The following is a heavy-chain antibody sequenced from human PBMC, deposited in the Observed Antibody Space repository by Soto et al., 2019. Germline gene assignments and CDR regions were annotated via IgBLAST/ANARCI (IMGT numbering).Heavy chain of an antibody. CDR2: IISNGGKT. CDR3: AKVRLGTYYYFDS. D-gene: IGHD1-26*01. CDR1: GFTFSTYT. Sequence: GGSLRLSCSASGFTFSTYTMHWVRQAPGKGLEYVSSIISNGGKTYYADSVKGRFSISRDNSKNTVYLQMSSLRAEDTAVYYCAKVRLGTYYYFDSWGQGTLVTVSS. J-gene: IGHJ4*02. V-gene: IGHV3-64D*06.